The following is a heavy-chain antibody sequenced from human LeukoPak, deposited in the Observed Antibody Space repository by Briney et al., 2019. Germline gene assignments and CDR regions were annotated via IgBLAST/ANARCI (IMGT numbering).Heavy chain of an antibody. J-gene: IGHJ5*02. V-gene: IGHV1-8*01. Sequence: ASVKVSCKASGYTFTTYDINWVRQATGQGLEWMGWMNPNSGNTGYTQKFQGRVTMTRNTPISTAYMELSSLRSEDTAVHYCARGRGSGHKENWFDPWGQGTLATVSS. D-gene: IGHD6-19*01. CDR1: GYTFTTYD. CDR2: MNPNSGNT. CDR3: ARGRGSGHKENWFDP.